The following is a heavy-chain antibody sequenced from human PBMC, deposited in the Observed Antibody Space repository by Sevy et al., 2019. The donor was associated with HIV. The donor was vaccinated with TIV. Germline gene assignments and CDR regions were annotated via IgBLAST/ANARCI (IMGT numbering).Heavy chain of an antibody. J-gene: IGHJ4*02. V-gene: IGHV3-15*07. CDR2: IKSKTDGETT. Sequence: GGSLRLSCAASGFTFSNAWMNWVRQAPGKGLEWVGRIKSKTDGETTDYAAPVEGRFTISRDDSKSTLYLQMKSLKTEDTAVYYCTTLGFWSGYYTPGHWGQGTLVTVSS. CDR3: TTLGFWSGYYTPGH. D-gene: IGHD3-3*01. CDR1: GFTFSNAW.